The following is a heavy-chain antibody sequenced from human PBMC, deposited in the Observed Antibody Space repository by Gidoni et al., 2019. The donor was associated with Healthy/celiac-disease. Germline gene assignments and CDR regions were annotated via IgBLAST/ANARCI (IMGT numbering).Heavy chain of an antibody. J-gene: IGHJ2*01. CDR3: AKSSNGDYRYFDL. D-gene: IGHD2-8*01. Sequence: EVQLLESGGGLVQTGGFLRLSCAASGFTVSSYAMSWVRQAPGKGLEWFSAISGSGGSTYYADSVKGRFTISRDNSKNTLYLQMNSLRAEDTAVYYCAKSSNGDYRYFDLWGRGTLVTVSS. CDR2: ISGSGGST. CDR1: GFTVSSYA. V-gene: IGHV3-23*01.